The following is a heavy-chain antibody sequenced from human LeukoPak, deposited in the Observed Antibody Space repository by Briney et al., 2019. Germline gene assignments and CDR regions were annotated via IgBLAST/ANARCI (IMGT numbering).Heavy chain of an antibody. V-gene: IGHV4-4*02. D-gene: IGHD1-26*01. J-gene: IGHJ4*02. CDR3: ARRKVGATMGGYDY. CDR1: GASIISSDW. CDR2: IYHGGNT. Sequence: KPSETLSLTCAVSGASIISSDWWSWVRQPPGKGLEWIGEIYHGGNTNYNPSLKSRVTISVDTSKNQFSLKLSSVTAADTAVYYCARRKVGATMGGYDYWGQGTLVTVSS.